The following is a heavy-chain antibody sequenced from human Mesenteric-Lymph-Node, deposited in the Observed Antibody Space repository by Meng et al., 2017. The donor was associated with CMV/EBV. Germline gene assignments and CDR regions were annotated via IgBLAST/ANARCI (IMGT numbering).Heavy chain of an antibody. CDR3: ARGAAGGETQFDS. J-gene: IGHJ4*02. V-gene: IGHV1-2*02. CDR1: GYTFTGYF. CDR2: INPNSGAT. Sequence: ASVKVSCKASGYTFTGYFMLWVRQAPGQGLEWMGWINPNSGATTFSQNFQGRVIMTRDMSINTAYIDLSSLRSDDTAVYYCARGAAGGETQFDSWGQGTLVTVSS. D-gene: IGHD3-16*01.